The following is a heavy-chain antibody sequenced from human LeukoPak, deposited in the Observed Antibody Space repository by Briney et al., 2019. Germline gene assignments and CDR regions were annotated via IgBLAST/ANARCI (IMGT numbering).Heavy chain of an antibody. V-gene: IGHV4-39*07. Sequence: SETLSLTCTVSGGSISSSSYYWGWIRQPPGKGLEWIGSIYYSGSTYYNPSLKSRVTISVDTSKNQFSLKLSSVTAADTAVYYCARVTMVRGVINDAFDIWGQGTMVTVSS. CDR1: GGSISSSSYY. CDR3: ARVTMVRGVINDAFDI. D-gene: IGHD3-10*01. CDR2: IYYSGST. J-gene: IGHJ3*02.